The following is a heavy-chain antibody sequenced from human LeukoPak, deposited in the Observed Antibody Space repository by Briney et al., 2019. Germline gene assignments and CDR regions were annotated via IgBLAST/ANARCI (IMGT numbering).Heavy chain of an antibody. V-gene: IGHV3-74*01. D-gene: IGHD6-19*01. J-gene: IGHJ4*02. CDR3: ARVRSSGWSYFDY. CDR2: INSDGSST. CDR1: GFTFSSYW. Sequence: TGGSLRLSCAASGFTFSSYWMHWVRQATGKGLVWVSRINSDGSSTSYADSVKGRFTISRDNAKNTLYLQMNSLRPEDTAVYYCARVRSSGWSYFDYWGQGTLVTVSS.